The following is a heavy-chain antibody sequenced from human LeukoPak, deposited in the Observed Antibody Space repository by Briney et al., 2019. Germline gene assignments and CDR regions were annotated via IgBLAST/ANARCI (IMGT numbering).Heavy chain of an antibody. Sequence: GASVKVSCKASGYTFTSYGISWVRQAPGQGLEWMGWMNPNSGNTGYAQKFQGRVTMTRNTSISTAYMELSSLRSEDTAVYYCARGRVVTDAFDIWGQGTMVTVSS. CDR1: GYTFTSYG. CDR2: MNPNSGNT. CDR3: ARGRVVTDAFDI. V-gene: IGHV1-8*02. D-gene: IGHD2-21*01. J-gene: IGHJ3*02.